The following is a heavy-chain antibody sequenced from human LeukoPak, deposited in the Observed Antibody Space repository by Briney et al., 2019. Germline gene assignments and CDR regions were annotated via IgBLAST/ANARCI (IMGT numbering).Heavy chain of an antibody. J-gene: IGHJ4*02. CDR2: IYHSGST. Sequence: SETLSLTCTVSGGSVSNSAYFWGWIRQPPGKGLEWIGTIYHSGSTYYNPSLKSRVTISVDTSKNQFSRKLSSVTAADTAVYYCARGGGPHFDYWGQGTLVTVSP. CDR1: GGSVSNSAYF. D-gene: IGHD3-16*01. CDR3: ARGGGPHFDY. V-gene: IGHV4-39*07.